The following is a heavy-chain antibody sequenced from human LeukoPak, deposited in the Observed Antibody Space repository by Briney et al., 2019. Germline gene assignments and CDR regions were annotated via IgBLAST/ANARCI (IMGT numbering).Heavy chain of an antibody. CDR1: GFTFPNYV. D-gene: IGHD3-10*01. J-gene: IGHJ6*02. V-gene: IGHV3-23*01. CDR3: AKARGPRDYYGMDV. CDR2: ISGSGGNT. Sequence: GGSLRLSSAASGFTFPNYVMSWVRQAPGKGREWVSAISGSGGNTYYADSVKGRFTISRENSKNTLYLQMNGLRAEDTAVYYCAKARGPRDYYGMDVWGQGTTVTVSS.